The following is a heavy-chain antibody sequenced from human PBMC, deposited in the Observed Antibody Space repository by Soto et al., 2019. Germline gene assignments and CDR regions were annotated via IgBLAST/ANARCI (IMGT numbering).Heavy chain of an antibody. J-gene: IGHJ5*02. Sequence: SVKVSCKASGGTFSSYAISWVRQAPGQGLEWMGGIIPIFGTANYAQKFQGRVTITADESTSTAYMELSSLRSEDTAVYYCARGGYSYGYLYWFDPWGQGTLVTVSS. CDR1: GGTFSSYA. V-gene: IGHV1-69*13. CDR3: ARGGYSYGYLYWFDP. CDR2: IIPIFGTA. D-gene: IGHD5-18*01.